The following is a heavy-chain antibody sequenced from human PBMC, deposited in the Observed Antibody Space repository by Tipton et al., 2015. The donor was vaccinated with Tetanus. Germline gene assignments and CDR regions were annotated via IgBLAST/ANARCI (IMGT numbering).Heavy chain of an antibody. CDR2: ISYDGSKN. Sequence: SLRLSCAASGFTLSRYTLNWVRQAPGKGLEWVAVISYDGSKNNYADSVKGRFTISRDNSKNMLYLQMNSLTTEDTAVYYCAREWTSTVTSKYDYWGQGTLVTVSS. J-gene: IGHJ4*02. CDR3: AREWTSTVTSKYDY. CDR1: GFTLSRYT. V-gene: IGHV3-30*04. D-gene: IGHD4-17*01.